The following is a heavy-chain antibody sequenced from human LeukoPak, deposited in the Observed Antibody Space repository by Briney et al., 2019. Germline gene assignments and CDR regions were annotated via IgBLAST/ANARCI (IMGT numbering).Heavy chain of an antibody. CDR3: VRGGSGWSRFLYYFDY. V-gene: IGHV4-4*07. J-gene: IGHJ4*02. D-gene: IGHD6-19*01. Sequence: PSETLSLTCTVSGGSISSYYWSWIRQPAGKGLEWIGRIYTSGSTNYNPSLKSRVTMSVDTSKNQFSLKLSSVTAADTAVYYCVRGGSGWSRFLYYFDYWGQGTLVTVSS. CDR2: IYTSGST. CDR1: GGSISSYY.